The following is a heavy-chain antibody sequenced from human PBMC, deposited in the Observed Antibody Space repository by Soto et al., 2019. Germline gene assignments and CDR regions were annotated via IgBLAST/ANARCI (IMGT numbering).Heavy chain of an antibody. J-gene: IGHJ4*02. D-gene: IGHD6-19*01. CDR2: INAGNGNT. CDR3: ARVSGWYYFDY. V-gene: IGHV1-3*01. Sequence: QVQLVQSGAEVKKPGATVKVSCKASGYTFSSYAMHWVRQAPGQRLEWMGWINAGNGNTKYSQKFQGRVTITRDTSASTAYMELSSLRSEDTAVYYCARVSGWYYFDYWGQGTLVTVSS. CDR1: GYTFSSYA.